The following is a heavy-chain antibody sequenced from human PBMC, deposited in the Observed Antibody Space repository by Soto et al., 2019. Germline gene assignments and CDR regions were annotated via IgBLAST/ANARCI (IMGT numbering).Heavy chain of an antibody. CDR1: GGSISSYY. D-gene: IGHD3-3*01. Sequence: SETLSLTCTVSGGSISSYYWSWIRQPPGKGLEWIGYIYYSGSTNYNPSLKSRVTISVDTSKNQFPLKLSSVTAADTAVYYCARGSYDFWSDYWGQGTLVTVSS. CDR3: ARGSYDFWSDY. J-gene: IGHJ4*02. CDR2: IYYSGST. V-gene: IGHV4-59*01.